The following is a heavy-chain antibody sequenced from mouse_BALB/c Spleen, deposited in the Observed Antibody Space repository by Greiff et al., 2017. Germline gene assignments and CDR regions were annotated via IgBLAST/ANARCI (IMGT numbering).Heavy chain of an antibody. CDR2: IWAGGST. Sequence: VQLVESGPGLVAPSQSLSITCTVSGFSLTSYGVHWVRQPPGKGLEWLGVIWAGGSTNYNSALMSRLSISKDNSKSQVFLKMNSLQTDDTAMYYCARASITTVPSYFDYWGQGTTLTVSS. CDR1: GFSLTSYG. D-gene: IGHD1-1*01. V-gene: IGHV2-9*02. J-gene: IGHJ2*01. CDR3: ARASITTVPSYFDY.